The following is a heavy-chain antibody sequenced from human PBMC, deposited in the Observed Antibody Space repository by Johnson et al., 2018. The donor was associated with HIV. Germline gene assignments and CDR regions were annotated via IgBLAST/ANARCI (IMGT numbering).Heavy chain of an antibody. CDR1: GFPVTSNF. Sequence: VQLVESGGGLVQPGGSLRLSCTASGFPVTSNFMTWVRQPPGKGLDWVSAVYRTFGTYYADSVKGRFTISRDNSKNTLYLQMNSLRAEDTAVYYCAKLPVLYGDFDDAFDIWGQGTMVTVSS. J-gene: IGHJ3*02. D-gene: IGHD4-17*01. V-gene: IGHV3-66*02. CDR2: VYRTFGT. CDR3: AKLPVLYGDFDDAFDI.